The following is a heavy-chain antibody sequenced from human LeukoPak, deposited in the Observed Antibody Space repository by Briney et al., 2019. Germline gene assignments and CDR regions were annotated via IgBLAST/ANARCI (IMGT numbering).Heavy chain of an antibody. D-gene: IGHD3-10*01. CDR1: GGSISSGSYY. J-gene: IGHJ6*03. V-gene: IGHV4-61*09. CDR2: IYTSGST. CDR3: ARVEEGYGSGRRENYYYYYMDV. Sequence: PSETLSLTCTVSGGSISSGSYYWSWIRQPAGKGLEWIGHIYTSGSTNYNPSLKSRVTISVDTSKNQFSLKLSSVTAADTAVYYCARVEEGYGSGRRENYYYYYMDVWGKGTTVTISS.